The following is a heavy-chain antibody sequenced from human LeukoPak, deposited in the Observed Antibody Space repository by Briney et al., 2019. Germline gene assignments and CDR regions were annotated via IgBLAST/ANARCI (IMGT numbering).Heavy chain of an antibody. D-gene: IGHD6-19*01. J-gene: IGHJ5*02. V-gene: IGHV1-69*13. CDR2: IIPIFGTA. CDR3: AREPGIAVAGTGENWFDP. Sequence: GASVKVSCKASGGTFSSYAIGWVRQAPGQGLEWMGGIIPIFGTANYAQKFQGRVTITADESTSTAYMELSSLRSEDTAVYYCAREPGIAVAGTGENWFDPWGQGTLVTVSS. CDR1: GGTFSSYA.